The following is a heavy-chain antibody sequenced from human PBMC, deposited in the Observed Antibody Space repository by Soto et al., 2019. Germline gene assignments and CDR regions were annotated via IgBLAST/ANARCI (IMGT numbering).Heavy chain of an antibody. Sequence: VLLEESGGGLVKPGGSLRLACAGSGFKFWTYTMSWVRQAPGKGLEWVASISSRGDYINYSDSVRGRFTISRDNAKNTLFLQMDSLRVDDTAVYYCARFGVVIVPASILWFDPWGQGTQVTVSS. CDR1: GFKFWTYT. CDR2: ISSRGDYI. V-gene: IGHV3-21*01. CDR3: ARFGVVIVPASILWFDP. J-gene: IGHJ5*02. D-gene: IGHD3-16*02.